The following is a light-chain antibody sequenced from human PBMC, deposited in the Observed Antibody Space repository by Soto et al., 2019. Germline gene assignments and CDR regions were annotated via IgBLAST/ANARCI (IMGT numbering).Light chain of an antibody. V-gene: IGKV2-28*01. J-gene: IGKJ1*01. CDR2: LRS. CDR1: QSLLHSNGDTY. CDR3: MQALQTPRT. Sequence: DIEMTQSPLSLPVTPGEPASISCRSSQSLLHSNGDTYLEWYLQKPGQSPQLLIYLRSLRAAGVPDRFSGGGSGTDFTLKIRRVEAEDVGVYYCMQALQTPRTFGQGTKVEIK.